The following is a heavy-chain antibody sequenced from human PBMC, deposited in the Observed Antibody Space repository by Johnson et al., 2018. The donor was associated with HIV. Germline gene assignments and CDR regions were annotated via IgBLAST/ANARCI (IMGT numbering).Heavy chain of an antibody. CDR3: ARGGSDVFDI. D-gene: IGHD3-16*01. CDR2: ITGSGTVV. Sequence: QVQLVESGGGLIQPGGSLRLSCAASGFTVSSNYMSWVRQAPGKGLEWVSYITGSGTVVYYADSVKGRFTISRDNAKNSLYLQMNSLRADDTAVYYCARGGSDVFDIWGQGTMVIVSS. V-gene: IGHV3-11*04. CDR1: GFTVSSNY. J-gene: IGHJ3*02.